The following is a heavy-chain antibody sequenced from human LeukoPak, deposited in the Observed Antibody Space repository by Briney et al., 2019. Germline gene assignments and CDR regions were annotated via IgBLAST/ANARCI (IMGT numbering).Heavy chain of an antibody. CDR3: ARDDYYGSGSYWGAFDI. J-gene: IGHJ3*02. CDR2: INPNSGGT. CDR1: GYTFTDYY. D-gene: IGHD3-10*01. V-gene: IGHV1-2*02. Sequence: ASVKVSCKASGYTFTDYYIHWVRQAPGQGLEWMGWINPNSGGTNYAQKFQGRVTMTRDTSISTAYMELSRLRSDDTAMYYCARDDYYGSGSYWGAFDIWGQGTMVTVSS.